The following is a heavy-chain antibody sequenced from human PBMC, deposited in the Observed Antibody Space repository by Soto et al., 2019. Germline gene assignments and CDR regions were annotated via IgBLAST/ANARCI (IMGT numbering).Heavy chain of an antibody. CDR1: GYTFTGYY. D-gene: IGHD1-26*01. V-gene: IGHV1-2*04. Sequence: ASVKVSCKASGYTFTGYYMHWVRQAPGRGLEWMGWINPNSGGTNYAQKFQGWVTMTRDTSISTAYMELSRLRSDDTAVYYFARAKGPWELLDYYYYGMDVWGQGTTVTVSS. CDR3: ARAKGPWELLDYYYYGMDV. J-gene: IGHJ6*02. CDR2: INPNSGGT.